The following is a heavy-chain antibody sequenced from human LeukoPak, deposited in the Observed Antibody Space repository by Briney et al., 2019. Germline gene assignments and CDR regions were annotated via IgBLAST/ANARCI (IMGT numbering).Heavy chain of an antibody. D-gene: IGHD3-10*01. V-gene: IGHV1-18*01. J-gene: IGHJ4*02. CDR1: GYTFTSYG. CDR3: ARALLWFGEPSHIDY. CDR2: IAAYNDNT. Sequence: ASVKVSCKASGYTFTSYGISWVRQAPGQGLEWMGWIAAYNDNTNYAQKLQGRVTMTTDTSTSTAYMELRSLRSDDTAVYYCARALLWFGEPSHIDYWGQGTLVTASS.